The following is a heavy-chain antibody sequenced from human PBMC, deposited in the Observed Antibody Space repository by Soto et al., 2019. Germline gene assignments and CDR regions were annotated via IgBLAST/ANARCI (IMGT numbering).Heavy chain of an antibody. CDR3: ARTDYILEREYGDAFWFDP. D-gene: IGHD4-17*01. V-gene: IGHV1-8*01. CDR2: MNPNSGNT. J-gene: IGHJ5*02. CDR1: GYTFTSYD. Sequence: QVQLVQYGAEVKKPEASVKVSCKASGYTFTSYDINWVRQATGQGLEWMGWMNPNSGNTGYAQKFQGRVTMTRNTSISTAYMELSSLRSEDTAVYYCARTDYILEREYGDAFWFDPWGQGTLVTVSS.